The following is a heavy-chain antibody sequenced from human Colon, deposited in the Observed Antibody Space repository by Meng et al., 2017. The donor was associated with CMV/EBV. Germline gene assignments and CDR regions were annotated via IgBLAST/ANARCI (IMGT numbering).Heavy chain of an antibody. CDR2: IRSGGGDA. CDR1: AFTLSGYW. J-gene: IGHJ5*01. D-gene: IGHD1-26*01. CDR3: AGGRGGSYPDS. Sequence: GGSLRLSCDSSAFTLSGYWLHWVRQAPGKGLVWVARIRSGGGDATYADSVEGRFTVSRDSAKTMLYLQMTGLRAEDTAVYYCAGGRGGSYPDSWGQGTLVTVS. V-gene: IGHV3-74*01.